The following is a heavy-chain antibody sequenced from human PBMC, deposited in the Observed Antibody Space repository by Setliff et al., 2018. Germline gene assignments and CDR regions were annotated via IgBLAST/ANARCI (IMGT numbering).Heavy chain of an antibody. D-gene: IGHD2-15*01. CDR1: GYILNSYG. CDR2: ISSYNNDVT. V-gene: IGHV1-18*01. Sequence: ASVKVSCKASGYILNSYGVSWVRQAPGQGLEWMGWISSYNNDVTNYLQRFQGRVTMTTDTSTSAAYMELRSLRSDDTAVYYCAISSLSICSGGTCPNAFDIWGQGTMVT. CDR3: AISSLSICSGGTCPNAFDI. J-gene: IGHJ3*02.